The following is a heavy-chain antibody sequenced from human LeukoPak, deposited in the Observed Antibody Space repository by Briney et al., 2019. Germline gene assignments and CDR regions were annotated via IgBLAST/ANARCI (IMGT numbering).Heavy chain of an antibody. CDR2: ISYDGSNK. J-gene: IGHJ6*02. CDR1: GFTFSSYG. V-gene: IGHV3-30*18. D-gene: IGHD3-10*01. Sequence: GRSLRLSCAASGFTFSSYGMHWVRQAPGKGLEWVAVISYDGSNKYYADSVKGRFTISRDNSKNTLYLQMNSLRAEDTAVYYCAKAGPITMVRGVKNYYYGMDVWGQGTTVTVSS. CDR3: AKAGPITMVRGVKNYYYGMDV.